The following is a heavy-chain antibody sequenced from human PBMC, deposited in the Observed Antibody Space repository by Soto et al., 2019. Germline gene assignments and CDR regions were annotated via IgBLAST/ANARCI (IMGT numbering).Heavy chain of an antibody. D-gene: IGHD3-10*01. CDR2: ISAYNGNT. Sequence: ASVKVSCKASGYTFTSYGISWVRQAPGQGLEWMGWISAYNGNTNYAQKLQGRVTMTTDTSTSTAYMELRSLRSDDTAVYYCARDPGTMVRGVLPFDIWGQGTMVTVSS. J-gene: IGHJ3*02. CDR3: ARDPGTMVRGVLPFDI. V-gene: IGHV1-18*01. CDR1: GYTFTSYG.